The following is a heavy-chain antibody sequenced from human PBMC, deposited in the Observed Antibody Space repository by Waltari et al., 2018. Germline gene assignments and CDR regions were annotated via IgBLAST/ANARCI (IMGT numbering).Heavy chain of an antibody. CDR3: ARGDYYGSGSPPDY. CDR1: GGSISSGSYY. CDR2: IYTSGST. J-gene: IGHJ4*02. V-gene: IGHV4-61*02. D-gene: IGHD3-10*01. Sequence: QVQLQESGPGLVKPSQTLSLTCTVSGGSISSGSYYWSWIRQPAGKGLEWIGRIYTSGSTNYNPALKSGVTISVDTPKNQFSLKLSSVTAADTAVYYCARGDYYGSGSPPDYWGQGTLVTVSS.